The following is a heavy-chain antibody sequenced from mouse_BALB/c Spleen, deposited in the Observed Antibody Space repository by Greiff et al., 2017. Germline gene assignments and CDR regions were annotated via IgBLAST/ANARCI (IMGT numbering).Heavy chain of an antibody. Sequence: VQLQQSGPGLVKPSQSLSLTCSVTGFSITSGYYWYCIRPPPGNKLELMGYISYDGSNNYNPSLKNRISITRDTSKNQFFLKLNSVTTEDTATYYCARDKSSGLRRFYWYFDVWGAGTTVTVSS. CDR1: GFSITSGYY. V-gene: IGHV3-6*02. CDR3: ARDKSSGLRRFYWYFDV. J-gene: IGHJ1*01. CDR2: ISYDGSN. D-gene: IGHD2-4*01.